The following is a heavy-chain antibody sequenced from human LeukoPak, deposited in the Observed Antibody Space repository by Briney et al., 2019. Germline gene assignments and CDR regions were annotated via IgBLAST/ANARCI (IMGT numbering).Heavy chain of an antibody. J-gene: IGHJ4*02. CDR2: ISSSSGTI. CDR1: RFTFSSYE. V-gene: IGHV3-48*01. Sequence: PGGSLRLSCAASRFTFSSYEIHWVRQAPGKGLEWVSYISSSSGTIYYAESVKGRFTISRDNAKNSLYLQMNSLRAEGTAVYYCPLELGEGFDYWGQGTLVTVSS. D-gene: IGHD1-7*01. CDR3: PLELGEGFDY.